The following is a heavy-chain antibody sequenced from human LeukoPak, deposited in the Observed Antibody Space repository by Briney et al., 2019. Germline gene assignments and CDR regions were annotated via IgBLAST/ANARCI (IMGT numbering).Heavy chain of an antibody. CDR1: GGSISSGDYY. D-gene: IGHD4-17*01. J-gene: IGHJ4*02. CDR2: IYYSGST. CDR3: ASSYGDYGFDY. Sequence: SETLSLTCTVSGGSISSGDYYWSWIRQPPGKGLEWIGYIYYSGSTYYNPSLKSRVTISVDRSKNQFSLKLSSVTAADTAVYYCASSYGDYGFDYWGQGTLVTVSS. V-gene: IGHV4-30-4*01.